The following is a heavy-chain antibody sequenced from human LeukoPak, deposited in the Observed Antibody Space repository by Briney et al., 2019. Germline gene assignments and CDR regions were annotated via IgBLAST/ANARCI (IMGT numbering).Heavy chain of an antibody. D-gene: IGHD6-13*01. CDR2: MRSRANNHAT. CDR3: TSQAGYSSSWET. V-gene: IGHV3-73*01. Sequence: GGSLRLSCAASGFAFSGSAMHWVRQAPGKGLEWIGRMRSRANNHATGYAASVYGRFTISRDDSNNTRYLEMNNLKIEDTAVYYCTSQAGYSSSWETWGQGTLVTVSS. J-gene: IGHJ5*02. CDR1: GFAFSGSA.